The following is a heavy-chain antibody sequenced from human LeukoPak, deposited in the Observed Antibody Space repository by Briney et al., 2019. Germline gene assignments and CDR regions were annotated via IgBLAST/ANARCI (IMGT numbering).Heavy chain of an antibody. CDR3: ARDRRGSSWYKPNYFDY. V-gene: IGHV3-7*01. CDR1: GFTFSTYN. J-gene: IGHJ4*02. D-gene: IGHD6-13*01. CDR2: IKQDGSEK. Sequence: PGGSLRLSCAASGFTFSTYNMNWVRQAPGKGLEWVANIKQDGSEKYYVDSVKGRFTISRDNAKNSLYLQMNSLRAEDTAVYYCARDRRGSSWYKPNYFDYWGQGTLVTVSS.